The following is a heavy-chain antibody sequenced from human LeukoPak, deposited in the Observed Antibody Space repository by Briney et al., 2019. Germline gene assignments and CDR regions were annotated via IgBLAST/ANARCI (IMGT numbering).Heavy chain of an antibody. J-gene: IGHJ4*02. V-gene: IGHV4-34*01. CDR3: ARAPPAITNAPYYFDH. CDR1: GGSFSGYY. CDR2: INHSGST. Sequence: SETLSLTCAVYGGSFSGYYWSWIRQPPGKGLEWIGEINHSGSTNYNPSLKSRVTISVDTSKNQFSLKLSSVAAADTAVYYCARAPPAITNAPYYFDHWGQGTLVTVSS. D-gene: IGHD2-8*01.